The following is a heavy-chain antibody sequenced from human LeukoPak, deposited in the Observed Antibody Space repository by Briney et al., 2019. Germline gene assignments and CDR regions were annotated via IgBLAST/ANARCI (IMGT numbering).Heavy chain of an antibody. CDR3: ARDREDCSSTSCYTSSGWFDP. Sequence: ASVMISSTASGDTFTGYYRHRGRHDPREEGVWLGWINTNSGGTNYAQKFQGRVTKTRDTSISTAYMELSRLRSDDTAVYYCARDREDCSSTSCYTSSGWFDPWGQGTLVTVSS. CDR1: GDTFTGYY. V-gene: IGHV1-2*02. J-gene: IGHJ5*02. CDR2: INTNSGGT. D-gene: IGHD2-2*02.